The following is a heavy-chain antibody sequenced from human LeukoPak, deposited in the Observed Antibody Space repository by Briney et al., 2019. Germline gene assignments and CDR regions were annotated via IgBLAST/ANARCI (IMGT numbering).Heavy chain of an antibody. CDR3: ARIDTSSYYYFDY. Sequence: GESLKISCKGSEYRFSSYRIAWVRQMPGKGLEWMGIIYPGDSDTRYSPSFQGQVTISADKSIATAYLQWGSLKASDTAIYYCARIDTSSYYYFDYWGQGTLVTVSS. J-gene: IGHJ4*02. CDR2: IYPGDSDT. D-gene: IGHD3-22*01. V-gene: IGHV5-51*01. CDR1: EYRFSSYR.